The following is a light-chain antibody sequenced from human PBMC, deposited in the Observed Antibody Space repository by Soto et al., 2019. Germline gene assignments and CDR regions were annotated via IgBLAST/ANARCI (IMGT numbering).Light chain of an antibody. Sequence: EIVLTQSPGTLSLSPGERATLSFSSSQSISSEYLAWYQQKPDQAPRLLIYGASSRATGIPDRFSGSGSGTNFTLTISRLEPEDFAVYYCQQYGSSGTFGQGTKVDIK. J-gene: IGKJ1*01. CDR3: QQYGSSGT. CDR1: QSISSEY. CDR2: GAS. V-gene: IGKV3-20*01.